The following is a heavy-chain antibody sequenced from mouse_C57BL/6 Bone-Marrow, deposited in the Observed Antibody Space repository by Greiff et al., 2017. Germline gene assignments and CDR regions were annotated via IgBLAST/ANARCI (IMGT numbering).Heavy chain of an antibody. CDR3: TTYATTVAYYFDY. D-gene: IGHD1-1*01. Sequence: VHVKQSGAELVRPGASVKLSCTASGFNIKDDYMHWVKQRPEQGLEWIGWIDPENGDTEYASKFQGKATITADTSSNTAYLQLSSLTSEDTAVDYCTTYATTVAYYFDYWGQGTTLTVSS. CDR1: GFNIKDDY. CDR2: IDPENGDT. J-gene: IGHJ2*01. V-gene: IGHV14-4*01.